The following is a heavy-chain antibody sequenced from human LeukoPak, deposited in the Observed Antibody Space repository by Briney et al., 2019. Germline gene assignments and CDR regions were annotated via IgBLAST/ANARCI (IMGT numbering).Heavy chain of an antibody. Sequence: GGSLRLSCAASGFTFSSYWMSWVRQAPGKGLEWVANIKQDGSEKYYVDSVKGRFTISRDNAKNSLYLQMNSLRAEDTAVYYCARAHEYYDFWRGYYTIPLGVDVWGQGTTVPVSS. CDR1: GFTFSSYW. D-gene: IGHD3-3*01. V-gene: IGHV3-7*01. CDR3: ARAHEYYDFWRGYYTIPLGVDV. CDR2: IKQDGSEK. J-gene: IGHJ6*02.